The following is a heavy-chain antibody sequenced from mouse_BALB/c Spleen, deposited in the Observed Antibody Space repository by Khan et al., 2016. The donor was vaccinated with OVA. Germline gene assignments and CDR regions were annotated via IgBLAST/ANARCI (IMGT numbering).Heavy chain of an antibody. Sequence: LQQPGSELVRPGASVKLSCKASGYTFTSYWMHWVKQRHGQGLEWIGNIYPGSGSTNYDERFKSQGTLTVDTSSLTAYMHLSSLTSEESAGDYCTRGGYYGKSLFAYWGQGTLVTVSA. V-gene: IGHV1S22*01. CDR3: TRGGYYGKSLFAY. CDR2: IYPGSGST. J-gene: IGHJ3*01. D-gene: IGHD2-1*01. CDR1: GYTFTSYW.